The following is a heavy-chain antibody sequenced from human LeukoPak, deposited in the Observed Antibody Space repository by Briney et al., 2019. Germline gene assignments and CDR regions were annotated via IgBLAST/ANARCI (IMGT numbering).Heavy chain of an antibody. CDR3: ARPAGYSYGQSAFDI. J-gene: IGHJ3*02. V-gene: IGHV4-39*01. D-gene: IGHD5-18*01. CDR2: IYYSGST. Sequence: SETLSLACTVSGGAISSSSYYWGWIRQPPGKGLEWIGSIYYSGSTYYNPSLNSRVTISVDTYKNQFFLKLSSVTAADTAVYYCARPAGYSYGQSAFDIWGQGTMVTVSS. CDR1: GGAISSSSYY.